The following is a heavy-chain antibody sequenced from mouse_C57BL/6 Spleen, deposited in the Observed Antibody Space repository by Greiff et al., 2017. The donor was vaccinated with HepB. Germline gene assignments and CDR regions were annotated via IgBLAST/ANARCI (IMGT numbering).Heavy chain of an antibody. CDR3: ARDGDVGDFDY. Sequence: EVKLMESGGGLVKPGGSLKLSCAASGFTFSSYAMSWVRQTPEKRLEWVATISDGGSYTYYPDNVKGRFTISRDNAKNNLYLQMSHLKSEDTAMYYCARDGDVGDFDYWGQGTTLTVSS. CDR1: GFTFSSYA. V-gene: IGHV5-4*01. D-gene: IGHD3-1*01. J-gene: IGHJ2*01. CDR2: ISDGGSYT.